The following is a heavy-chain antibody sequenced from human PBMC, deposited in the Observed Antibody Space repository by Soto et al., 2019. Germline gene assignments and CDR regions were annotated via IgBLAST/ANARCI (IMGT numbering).Heavy chain of an antibody. CDR3: AVTNRGYSYGPDAYDI. CDR1: GYSFTSYW. D-gene: IGHD5-18*01. J-gene: IGHJ3*02. V-gene: IGHV5-51*01. CDR2: IYPGDSDT. Sequence: PGESLKISCKGSGYSFTSYWIGWVRQMPGKGLEWMGIIYPGDSDTRYSPSFQGQVTISADKSISTAYLQWSSLKASDTAMYYCAVTNRGYSYGPDAYDIWGQVTMVTVSS.